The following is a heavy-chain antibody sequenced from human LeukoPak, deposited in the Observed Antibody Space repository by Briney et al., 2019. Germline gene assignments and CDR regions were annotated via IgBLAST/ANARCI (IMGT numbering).Heavy chain of an antibody. D-gene: IGHD5-12*01. Sequence: ASVKVSFKAVGYRLTNYYVHGVRQAPGQGREGRGEMKPRGGSTSNAQKFQGRITVNRDTYTNTEYMELSRRRREDTATYYCARGAPTPRIGAGRFDYWGQGSLLSVAS. CDR3: ARGAPTPRIGAGRFDY. J-gene: IGHJ4*02. CDR1: GYRLTNYY. V-gene: IGHV1-46*01. CDR2: MKPRGGST.